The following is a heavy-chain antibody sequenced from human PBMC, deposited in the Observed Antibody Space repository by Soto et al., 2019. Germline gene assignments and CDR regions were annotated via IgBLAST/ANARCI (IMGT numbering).Heavy chain of an antibody. V-gene: IGHV1-69*01. J-gene: IGHJ3*02. CDR1: GGTFSSYA. Sequence: QVQLVQSGAEVKKPGSSVKVSCKASGGTFSSYAISWVRQAPGQGLEWMGGIIPIFGTANYAQKFQGRVTITADESTSTAYMELSSLRSEDTAVYYCARGPDLHIVVVSRDDAFDIWGQGTMVTVSS. CDR3: ARGPDLHIVVVSRDDAFDI. CDR2: IIPIFGTA. D-gene: IGHD2-21*01.